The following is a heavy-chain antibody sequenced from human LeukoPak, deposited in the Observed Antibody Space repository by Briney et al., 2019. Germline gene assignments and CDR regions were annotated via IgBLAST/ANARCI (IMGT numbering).Heavy chain of an antibody. CDR3: ARVVGATSIDY. Sequence: TSETLSLTCSVCGSSISSEYDWGWVRPPPGKGLEGIGNIKQRGRSYCDPSVKSRVTISVDTSKNQFSLQLSSVTAADTAVYYCARVVGATSIDYWGQGILVTVSS. CDR1: GSSISSEYD. J-gene: IGHJ4*02. V-gene: IGHV4-38-2*02. D-gene: IGHD2-15*01. CDR2: IKQRGRS.